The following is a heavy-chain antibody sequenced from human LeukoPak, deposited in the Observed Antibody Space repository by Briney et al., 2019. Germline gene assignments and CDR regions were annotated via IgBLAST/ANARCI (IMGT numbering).Heavy chain of an antibody. CDR1: GFTFSSYS. J-gene: IGHJ3*01. V-gene: IGHV3-21*01. CDR3: ARAKQLLVPDAFDV. D-gene: IGHD6-13*01. Sequence: GGSLRLSCAVSGFTFSSYSMNWVRQAPGKGLEWVSSISSSSTYIYYADSVKGRFTISRDNAENSLYLQMNSLRAEDTAVYYCARAKQLLVPDAFDVWGQGTMVTVSS. CDR2: ISSSSTYI.